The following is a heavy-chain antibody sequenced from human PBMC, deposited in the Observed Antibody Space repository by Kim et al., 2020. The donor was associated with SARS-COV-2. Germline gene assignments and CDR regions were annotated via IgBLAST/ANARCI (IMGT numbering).Heavy chain of an antibody. CDR2: ISAYNGNT. D-gene: IGHD6-13*01. CDR1: GYTFTSYG. V-gene: IGHV1-18*01. Sequence: ASVKVSCKASGYTFTSYGISWVRQAPGQGLEWMGWISAYNGNTNYAQKLQGRVTMTTDTSTSTAYMELRSLRSDDTAVYYCARVGESSSWYGLVGDYYYYGMDVWGQGTTVTVSS. J-gene: IGHJ6*02. CDR3: ARVGESSSWYGLVGDYYYYGMDV.